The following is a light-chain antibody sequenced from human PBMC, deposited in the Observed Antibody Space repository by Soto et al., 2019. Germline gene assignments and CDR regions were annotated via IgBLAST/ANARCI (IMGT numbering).Light chain of an antibody. J-gene: IGKJ3*01. Sequence: ENVLTQSPATLSLSPGERATLSCRSSQSVSNYVAWYQQKPGQAPRLLIYDASNRATGIPARFSGSGSATDFTLTIRSLEPEDFAVYYCQQRSNWLFGPGTKVDIK. CDR2: DAS. CDR1: QSVSNY. CDR3: QQRSNWL. V-gene: IGKV3-11*01.